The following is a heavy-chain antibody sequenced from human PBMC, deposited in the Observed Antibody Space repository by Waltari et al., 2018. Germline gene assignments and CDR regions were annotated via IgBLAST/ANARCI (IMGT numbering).Heavy chain of an antibody. V-gene: IGHV4-4*07. CDR1: GGSISSYY. CDR3: ARTIAAAYYYYMDV. D-gene: IGHD6-13*01. Sequence: QVQLQESGPGLVKPSETLSLTCTVSGGSISSYYWSWIRPPAGKGLEWIGRIYTSGSTNYNPSLKSRVTMSVDTSKNQFSLKLSSVTAADTAVYYCARTIAAAYYYYMDVWGKGTTVTISS. CDR2: IYTSGST. J-gene: IGHJ6*03.